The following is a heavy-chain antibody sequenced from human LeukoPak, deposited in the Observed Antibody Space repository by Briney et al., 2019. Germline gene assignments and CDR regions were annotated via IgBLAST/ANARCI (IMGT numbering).Heavy chain of an antibody. D-gene: IGHD1-26*01. CDR1: GFTFSSYG. V-gene: IGHV3-21*01. J-gene: IGHJ5*02. CDR2: ISSSSSYI. Sequence: GGSLRLSCAASGFTFSSYGMSWVRQAPGKGLEWVSSISSSSSYIYYADSVKGRFTISRDNAKNSLYLQMNSLRAEDTAVYYCARDAEKSYGGSYPNWFDPWGQGTLVTVSS. CDR3: ARDAEKSYGGSYPNWFDP.